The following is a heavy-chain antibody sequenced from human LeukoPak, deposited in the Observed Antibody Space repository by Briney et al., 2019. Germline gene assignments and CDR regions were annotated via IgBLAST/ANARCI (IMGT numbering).Heavy chain of an antibody. Sequence: SETLSLTCAVSGDSVSGSFWWSWVRQPPHKGLEWIGEIHHSGSSNYNPSLESRVIISLDGSKNLLSLELSSVTAADTAVYYCVRHSGWYFGYWGQGTLVTVSS. J-gene: IGHJ4*02. V-gene: IGHV4-4*02. CDR2: IHHSGSS. CDR3: VRHSGWYFGY. CDR1: GDSVSGSFW. D-gene: IGHD6-19*01.